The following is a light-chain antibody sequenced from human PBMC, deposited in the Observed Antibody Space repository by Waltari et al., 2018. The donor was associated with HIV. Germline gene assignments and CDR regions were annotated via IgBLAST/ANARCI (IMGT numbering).Light chain of an antibody. CDR2: KDT. V-gene: IGLV3-25*03. CDR3: QSGHNSDSI. Sequence: SYELTQAPSVSVSPGQTAKITCSGDALSRHFVFWYQQSSAQAPRMMIFKDTERPSGIPARFSASTSGSTSTLTISGVQAEDEADYYCQSGHNSDSIFGGGTKLTVL. CDR1: ALSRHF. J-gene: IGLJ2*01.